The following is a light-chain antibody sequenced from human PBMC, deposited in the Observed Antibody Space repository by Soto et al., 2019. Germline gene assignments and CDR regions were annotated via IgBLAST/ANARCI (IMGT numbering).Light chain of an antibody. Sequence: PGERATLSCRASQSVTNSLAWYQQKPGQAPRLLVYDASNRATGIPTRFSGSGSGTDFTLTISNLEPEDFAVYYCHQRTNWLTFGGGTKVDIK. J-gene: IGKJ4*01. V-gene: IGKV3-11*01. CDR3: HQRTNWLT. CDR1: QSVTNS. CDR2: DAS.